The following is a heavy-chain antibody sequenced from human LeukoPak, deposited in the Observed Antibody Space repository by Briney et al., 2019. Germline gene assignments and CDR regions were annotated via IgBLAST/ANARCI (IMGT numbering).Heavy chain of an antibody. CDR1: GFTFSSYS. V-gene: IGHV3-48*04. D-gene: IGHD3-22*01. J-gene: IGHJ3*02. Sequence: PGGSLRLSCAASGFTFSSYSMNWVRQAPGKGLEWVSYISAISSSSTYYADSVKGRFTISRDNAKNSLYLQMNSLRAEDTAVYYCARLLAGSGYARDAFDIWGQGTMVTVSS. CDR3: ARLLAGSGYARDAFDI. CDR2: ISAISSSST.